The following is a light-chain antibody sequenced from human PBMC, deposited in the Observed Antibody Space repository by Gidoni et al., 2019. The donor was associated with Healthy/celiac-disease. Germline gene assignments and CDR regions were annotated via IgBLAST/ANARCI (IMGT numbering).Light chain of an antibody. Sequence: SYELTQPPSVSVSPGQTARITCSGDALPKQYAYWYQQQPGQAPVLVIYKDSERPSGIPERFSGSSSGTTVTLTISVVQAEDEADYYCQSADSSGTYVVFGGGTKLTVL. CDR2: KDS. J-gene: IGLJ2*01. V-gene: IGLV3-25*03. CDR1: ALPKQY. CDR3: QSADSSGTYVV.